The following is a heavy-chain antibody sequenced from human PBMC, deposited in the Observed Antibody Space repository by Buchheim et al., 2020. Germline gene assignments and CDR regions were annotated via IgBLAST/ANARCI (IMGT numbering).Heavy chain of an antibody. CDR1: GFTFSTYA. Sequence: QVQLVESGGGVVQPGGSLRLSCAASGFTFSTYAIHWVRQAPGKGLQWVAVIWHDGSNKYYADSVTGRFTISRDNSKNALFLQMNSLTADDMAVYYCARLRSGMDVWGQGTT. CDR2: IWHDGSNK. J-gene: IGHJ6*02. CDR3: ARLRSGMDV. V-gene: IGHV3-33*01.